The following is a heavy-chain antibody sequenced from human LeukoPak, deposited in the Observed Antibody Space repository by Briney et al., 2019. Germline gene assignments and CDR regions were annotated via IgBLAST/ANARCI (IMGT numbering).Heavy chain of an antibody. D-gene: IGHD3-10*01. Sequence: GGSLRLSCAASGFTFSSYAMSWVRQAPGKGLEWVSAISGSGGSTYYADSAKGRFTISRDNSKNTLYLQMNSLRAEDTAVYYCARDVGQRYYYGSGSYYNQYDYFDYWGQGTLVTVSS. CDR3: ARDVGQRYYYGSGSYYNQYDYFDY. CDR2: ISGSGGST. V-gene: IGHV3-23*01. CDR1: GFTFSSYA. J-gene: IGHJ4*02.